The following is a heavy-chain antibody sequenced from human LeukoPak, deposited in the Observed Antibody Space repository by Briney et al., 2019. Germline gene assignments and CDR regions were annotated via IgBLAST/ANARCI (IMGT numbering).Heavy chain of an antibody. CDR2: INAGNGNT. V-gene: IGHV1-3*01. Sequence: ASVKVSCKASGYTFTIYAMHWVRDAPGQRLEWMGWINAGNGNTIYSQKFQGRVTITRDPSAITAYMGVSSLISEDKAVYFCERAGGGPCDMLTGYHVEDWFHPWGQGTLVTVSS. D-gene: IGHD3-9*01. CDR1: GYTFTIYA. CDR3: ERAGGGPCDMLTGYHVEDWFHP. J-gene: IGHJ5*02.